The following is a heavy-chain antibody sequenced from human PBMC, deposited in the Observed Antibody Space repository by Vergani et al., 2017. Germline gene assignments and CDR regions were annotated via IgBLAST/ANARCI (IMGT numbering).Heavy chain of an antibody. CDR1: GGSFTSYH. CDR3: ARVKTETNGHLYYYYYMDV. Sequence: QVQLQQWGGGLLKPSETLSLTCVVNGGSFTSYHWTWIRQSPGEGLEWVGDIDHTGRPDYNPSLKSRLTMSVDKSRNQFPLTLNSVTATDTAIYFCARVKTETNGHLYYYYYMDVWGQGTAVTVS. CDR2: IDHTGRP. D-gene: IGHD2-8*01. V-gene: IGHV4-34*01. J-gene: IGHJ6*03.